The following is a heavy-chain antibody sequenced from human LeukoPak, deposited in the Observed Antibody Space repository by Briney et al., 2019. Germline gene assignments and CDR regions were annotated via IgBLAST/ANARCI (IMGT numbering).Heavy chain of an antibody. J-gene: IGHJ4*02. V-gene: IGHV6-1*01. D-gene: IGHD3-16*01. CDR3: AREGFGLDY. Sequence: SQTLSLTCAISGDSVYNNRAAWSWIRQSPSRGLEWLGRAYYRSTWLHDYALSVKSRISLSPDISKNHISLQLSSVTPEDTAIYFCAREGFGLDYWGQGSLVTVSS. CDR2: AYYRSTWLH. CDR1: GDSVYNNRAA.